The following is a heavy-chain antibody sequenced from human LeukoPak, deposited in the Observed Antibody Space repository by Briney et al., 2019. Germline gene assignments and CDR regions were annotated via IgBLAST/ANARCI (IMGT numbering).Heavy chain of an antibody. CDR3: ARDGYGDSRRYFDY. CDR1: GYTFTGYY. CDR2: INPNSGGT. Sequence: ASVKVSCXASGYTFTGYYMHWVRQARGQGLEWMGRINPNSGGTNYAQKFQGRVTMTRDTSISTAYMELSRLRSDDTAVYYCARDGYGDSRRYFDYWGQGTLVTVSS. V-gene: IGHV1-2*06. J-gene: IGHJ4*02. D-gene: IGHD4-17*01.